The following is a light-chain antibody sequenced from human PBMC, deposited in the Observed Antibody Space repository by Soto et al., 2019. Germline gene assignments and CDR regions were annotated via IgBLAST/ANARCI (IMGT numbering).Light chain of an antibody. CDR1: QIIGSAY. CDR3: QHYGRSPS. J-gene: IGKJ1*01. V-gene: IGKV3-20*01. CDR2: GAS. Sequence: ETTWTQSRDTLSLPPGEGATLSCRASQIIGSAYLAWYQQKPGQAPRLLIFGASRRATGTPHRFSGSGSGTDFTLTISALESEDVAVYYCQHYGRSPSFGQGTKVDIK.